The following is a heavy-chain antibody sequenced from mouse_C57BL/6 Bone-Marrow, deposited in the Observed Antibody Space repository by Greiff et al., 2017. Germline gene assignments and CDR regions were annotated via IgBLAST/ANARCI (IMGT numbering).Heavy chain of an antibody. CDR3: AKRSGTSYAMDY. D-gene: IGHD4-1*01. CDR1: GFSLTSDG. CDR2: IWGDGST. J-gene: IGHJ4*01. Sequence: VQLQQSGPGLVAPSQSLSITCTVSGFSLTSDGVSWVRQPPGKGLEWLGVIWGDGSTNYHSALISRLGISKDNSKSQVCLKLNSLQTDDTATYYCAKRSGTSYAMDYWGQGTSVTVSA. V-gene: IGHV2-3*01.